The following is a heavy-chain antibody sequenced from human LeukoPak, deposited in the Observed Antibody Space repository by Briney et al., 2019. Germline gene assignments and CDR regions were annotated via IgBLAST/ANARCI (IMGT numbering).Heavy chain of an antibody. V-gene: IGHV3-7*01. D-gene: IGHD3-22*01. CDR3: AKGSALYYDSSGYYYDSSLLDY. J-gene: IGHJ4*02. CDR2: INHDGSEK. CDR1: GFTFSNSW. Sequence: GGSLRLSCAASGFTFSNSWMNWFRQAPGRLEWVANINHDGSEKNYVDSVEGRFTITRDNTKKSLYLQMNSLGAEDTAVYYCAKGSALYYDSSGYYYDSSLLDYWGQGTLVTVSS.